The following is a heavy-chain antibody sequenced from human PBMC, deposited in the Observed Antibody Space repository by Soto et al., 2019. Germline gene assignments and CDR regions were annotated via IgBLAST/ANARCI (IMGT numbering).Heavy chain of an antibody. CDR3: ARDLRYNYGHYFDY. Sequence: PSETLSLTCTVSGGSISSYYWSWIRQPPGKGLEWIGYIYYSGSTNYNPSLKSRVAISVDTSKNQFSLKLSSVTAADTAVYYCARDLRYNYGHYFDYWGKGTLVTVSS. V-gene: IGHV4-59*01. CDR1: GGSISSYY. D-gene: IGHD5-18*01. J-gene: IGHJ4*02. CDR2: IYYSGST.